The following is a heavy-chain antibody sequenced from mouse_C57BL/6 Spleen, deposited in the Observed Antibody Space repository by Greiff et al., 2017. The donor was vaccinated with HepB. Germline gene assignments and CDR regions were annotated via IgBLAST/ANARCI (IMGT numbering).Heavy chain of an antibody. J-gene: IGHJ2*01. D-gene: IGHD2-2*01. V-gene: IGHV1-15*01. CDR3: TLWFHYY. CDR2: IDPETGGT. Sequence: VKLMESGAELVRPGASVTLSCKASGYTFSDYEMHWVKQTPVHGLEWIGAIDPETGGTAYNQKFKGKAILTADKSSSTAYMELRSLTSEDSAVYYCTLWFHYYWGQGTTLTVSS. CDR1: GYTFSDYE.